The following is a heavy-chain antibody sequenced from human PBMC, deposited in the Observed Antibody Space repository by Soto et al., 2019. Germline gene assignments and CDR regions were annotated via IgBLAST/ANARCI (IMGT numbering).Heavy chain of an antibody. D-gene: IGHD3-3*01. V-gene: IGHV1-69*13. CDR1: GYSFTSYG. CDR2: IIPIFGTA. Sequence: GASVKVSCKASGYSFTSYGISWVRRAPGQGLEWMGGIIPIFGTANYAQKFQGRVTITADESTSTAYMELSSLRSEDTAVYYCARDKAISPKVGYYYGMDVWGQGTTVTVSS. CDR3: ARDKAISPKVGYYYGMDV. J-gene: IGHJ6*02.